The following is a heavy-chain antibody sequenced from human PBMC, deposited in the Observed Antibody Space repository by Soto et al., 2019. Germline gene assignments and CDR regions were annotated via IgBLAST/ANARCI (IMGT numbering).Heavy chain of an antibody. CDR1: GFTFSSYG. CDR2: IWYDGSNK. Sequence: GGSLRLSCAASGFTFSSYGMHWVRQAPGKGLEWVAVIWYDGSNKYHAESVKGRFTMSRDISKNTLYLQMDSLRPEDTAVYYCAIATAGKWHPFDYWGHGTLVTVSS. CDR3: AIATAGKWHPFDY. D-gene: IGHD1-1*01. J-gene: IGHJ4*01. V-gene: IGHV3-33*01.